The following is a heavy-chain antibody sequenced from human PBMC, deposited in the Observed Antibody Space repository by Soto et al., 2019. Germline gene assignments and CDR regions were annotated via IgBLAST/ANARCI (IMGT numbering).Heavy chain of an antibody. CDR2: ISGSGGST. J-gene: IGHJ4*02. V-gene: IGHV3-23*01. CDR3: AKEPELWFVELNYYFDY. D-gene: IGHD3-10*01. Sequence: EVQLLESGGGLVQPGGSLRLSCAASGFTFSSYAMSWVRQAPGKGLEWVSAISGSGGSTYYADSVKGRFTISRDNSKNTLDLQMNSLRAEDTAVYYCAKEPELWFVELNYYFDYWGQGTLVTVSS. CDR1: GFTFSSYA.